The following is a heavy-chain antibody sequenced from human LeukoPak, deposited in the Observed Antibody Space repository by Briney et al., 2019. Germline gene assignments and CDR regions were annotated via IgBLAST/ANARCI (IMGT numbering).Heavy chain of an antibody. CDR3: AREGKCSGGSCYPRGFDY. J-gene: IGHJ4*02. CDR2: IYYSGSS. V-gene: IGHV4-59*01. D-gene: IGHD2-15*01. CDR1: GGSISSYY. Sequence: PSETLSLTCTVSGGSISSYYWSWIRQPPGKGLEWIRYIYYSGSSNYNPSLKSRVTISVDTSKNQFSLKLSSVTAADTAVYYCAREGKCSGGSCYPRGFDYWGQGTLVTVSS.